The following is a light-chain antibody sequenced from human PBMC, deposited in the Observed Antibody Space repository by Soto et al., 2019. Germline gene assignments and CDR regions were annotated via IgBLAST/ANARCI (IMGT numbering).Light chain of an antibody. CDR3: QQFHNYMYT. CDR2: DAS. J-gene: IGKJ2*01. CDR1: QGISST. V-gene: IGKV1D-13*01. Sequence: AIQLTQSPSSLSASVGDRVTITCRASQGISSTLAWYQQKPEKPPKLLIYDASSLESGVPSRFSGSGSGTDFTLTISSLQPEDFATYYCQQFHNYMYTFGQGTKLEI.